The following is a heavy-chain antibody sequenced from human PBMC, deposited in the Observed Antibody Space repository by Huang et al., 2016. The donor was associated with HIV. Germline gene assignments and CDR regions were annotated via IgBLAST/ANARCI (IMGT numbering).Heavy chain of an antibody. Sequence: QIQLAQSGAEVKKPGASVKVSCKVSGYTFTNYDINWVRQASGQGLEWMGWMNPKSGNVGYTKKCQGRVAILRNSSINTSYLEVTSLTSEDTAVYYCARGFGINYNHEAFDVWGQGTMVTVSS. CDR1: GYTFTNYD. V-gene: IGHV1-8*01. CDR2: MNPKSGNV. J-gene: IGHJ3*01. D-gene: IGHD3-10*01. CDR3: ARGFGINYNHEAFDV.